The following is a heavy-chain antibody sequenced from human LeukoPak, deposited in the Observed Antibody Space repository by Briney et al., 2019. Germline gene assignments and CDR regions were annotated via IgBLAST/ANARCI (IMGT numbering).Heavy chain of an antibody. CDR2: IYYSGST. CDR3: AGVRKWGFGELHY. V-gene: IGHV4-39*07. CDR1: GGSISSSSYY. Sequence: SETLSLTCTVSGGSISSSSYYWGWIRQPPGKGLEWIGSIYYSGSTYYNPSLKSRVTISVDTSKNQFSLKLSSVTAADTAVYYCAGVRKWGFGELHYWGQGTLVTVSS. D-gene: IGHD3-10*01. J-gene: IGHJ4*02.